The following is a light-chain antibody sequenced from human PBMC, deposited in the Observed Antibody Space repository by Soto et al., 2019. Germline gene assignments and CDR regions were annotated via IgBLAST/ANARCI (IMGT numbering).Light chain of an antibody. CDR1: QGISSY. CDR2: AAS. V-gene: IGKV1-9*01. Sequence: DIQLTQSPSFLSASVGDRVTITCRASQGISSYLAWYQQKLGKAPKLLIYAASTLQSGVPSRFSGSGSGTEFTLTISSLQPEDFATYYCQQLNSYLLTFGPGTKVDIK. CDR3: QQLNSYLLT. J-gene: IGKJ3*01.